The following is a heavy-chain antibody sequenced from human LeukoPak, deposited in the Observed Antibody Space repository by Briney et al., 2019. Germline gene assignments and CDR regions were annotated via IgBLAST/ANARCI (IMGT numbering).Heavy chain of an antibody. CDR2: ISGSGGST. J-gene: IGHJ6*03. Sequence: GGSLRLSCAASGFTFSSYAMSWVRQAPGKGLEWVSAISGSGGSTYYADSVKGRFTISRDNSKNTLYLQMNSLRAEDTAVYYCAKRYCSGGSCSYSYYYMDVWGKGTTVTVSS. CDR1: GFTFSSYA. D-gene: IGHD2-15*01. CDR3: AKRYCSGGSCSYSYYYMDV. V-gene: IGHV3-23*01.